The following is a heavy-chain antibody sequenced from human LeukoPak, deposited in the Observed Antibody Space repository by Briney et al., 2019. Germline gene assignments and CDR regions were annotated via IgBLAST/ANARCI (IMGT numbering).Heavy chain of an antibody. CDR2: ISSSRSSYI. CDR3: ARDPPSFQY. V-gene: IGHV3-21*01. J-gene: IGHJ1*01. CDR1: GFIFSDHY. Sequence: GGSLRLSCAASGFIFSDHYIDWVRQAPGKGLEWVSTISSSRSSYIYYADSVKGRFTISRDNAKNSLYLQMNSLRAEDTAVYYCARDPPSFQYWGQGTLVTVSA.